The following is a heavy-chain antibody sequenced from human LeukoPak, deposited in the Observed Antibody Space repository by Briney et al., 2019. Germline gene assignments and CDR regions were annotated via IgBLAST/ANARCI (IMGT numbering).Heavy chain of an antibody. Sequence: GGSLRLSCAASGFTFSSYAMSWVRQAPGKGLEWVSAISGSGGSAYYADSVKGRFTISRDNSKNTLYLQMDSLRGEDTAVYYCAKDFRIGYSAHFDYWGQGALVTVSS. CDR3: AKDFRIGYSAHFDY. V-gene: IGHV3-23*01. CDR1: GFTFSSYA. D-gene: IGHD2-21*01. CDR2: ISGSGGSA. J-gene: IGHJ4*02.